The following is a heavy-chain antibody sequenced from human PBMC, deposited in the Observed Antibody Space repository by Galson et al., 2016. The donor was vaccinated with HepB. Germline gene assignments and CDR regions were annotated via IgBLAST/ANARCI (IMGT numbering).Heavy chain of an antibody. D-gene: IGHD6-13*01. CDR2: ISGDTTTP. V-gene: IGHV3-23*01. CDR1: GLTFSNYA. J-gene: IGHJ5*02. Sequence: SLRLSCAASGLTFSNYAMTWVRQAPGKGLEWVSSISGDTTTPYYADPVKGRFTISRDNSKNTFYLQMNSLRTEDTASYYCAKGGGSTWYISPHFVDPWGQGTLVTVSS. CDR3: AKGGGSTWYISPHFVDP.